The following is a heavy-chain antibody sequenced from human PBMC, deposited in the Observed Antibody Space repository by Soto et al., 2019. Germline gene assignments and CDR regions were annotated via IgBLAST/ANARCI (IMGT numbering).Heavy chain of an antibody. CDR2: IILIFGTA. J-gene: IGHJ4*02. CDR1: GGTFSSYS. V-gene: IGHV1-69*06. Sequence: SVKVSCMASGGTFSSYSISWVRQAPGQGLDWMGGIILIFGTANYVQKFQGRVTLTAEKSSSAAYVDLSSLSSEDGAVCFFVRPREGATRYNFDYWGQGTLVTVSS. CDR3: VRPREGATRYNFDY. D-gene: IGHD1-26*01.